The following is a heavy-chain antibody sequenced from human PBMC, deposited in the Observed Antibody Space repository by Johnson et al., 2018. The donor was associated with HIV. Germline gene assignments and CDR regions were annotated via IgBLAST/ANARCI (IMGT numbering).Heavy chain of an antibody. CDR1: GFTFDDYG. Sequence: VQVVESGGGVVRPGGSLRLSCAASGFTFDDYGMSWVRQAPGKGLEWVSGINWNGSSTDYADSVKGRFTISRDNAKNSLYLQMNSLRADDTAVYYCARGLWLTPDVFDFWGQGTMVTVSS. CDR2: INWNGSST. CDR3: ARGLWLTPDVFDF. D-gene: IGHD3-16*01. V-gene: IGHV3-20*04. J-gene: IGHJ3*01.